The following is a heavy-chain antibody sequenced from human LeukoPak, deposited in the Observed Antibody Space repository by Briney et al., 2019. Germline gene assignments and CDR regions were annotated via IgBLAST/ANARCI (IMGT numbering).Heavy chain of an antibody. V-gene: IGHV3-23*01. CDR1: GLTFSSYG. Sequence: GRSLRLSCAASGLTFSSYGTSWVRQGPGKGLEWVSAIRGRGDSTYYVDSVKGRFTISRDHSKNTVYLQMNSLGAEDTAVYYCAKDRRSGPPDAFDMWGQGTMVTVSS. J-gene: IGHJ3*02. CDR2: IRGRGDST. CDR3: AKDRRSGPPDAFDM. D-gene: IGHD3-10*01.